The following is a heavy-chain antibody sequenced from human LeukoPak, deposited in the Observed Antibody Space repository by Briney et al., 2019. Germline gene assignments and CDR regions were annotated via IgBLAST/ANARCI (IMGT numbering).Heavy chain of an antibody. CDR2: IIPIFGTA. CDR1: GGTFSSYA. J-gene: IGHJ4*02. CDR3: ARATYDYYYYGSGSAFDY. V-gene: IGHV1-69*13. D-gene: IGHD3-10*01. Sequence: ASVKVSCKASGGTFSSYAISWVRQAPGQGLEWMGGIIPIFGTANYAQKFQGRVTITADESTSTAYMELSSLRSEDTAVYYCARATYDYYYYGSGSAFDYWGQGTLVTVSS.